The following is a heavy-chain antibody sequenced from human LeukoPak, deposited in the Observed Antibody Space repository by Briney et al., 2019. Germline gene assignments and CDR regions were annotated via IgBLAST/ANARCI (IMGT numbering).Heavy chain of an antibody. D-gene: IGHD6-13*01. V-gene: IGHV4-34*01. J-gene: IGHJ4*02. CDR3: ARGPGGIDSSSWYYYFDY. Sequence: PSETLSLTCAVYGGSLSGYYWSWIRQPPGKGLEWIGEINHSGSTNYNPSLKSRVTISVDTSKNQFSLKLSSVTAADTAVYYCARGPGGIDSSSWYYYFDYWGQGTLVTVSS. CDR1: GGSLSGYY. CDR2: INHSGST.